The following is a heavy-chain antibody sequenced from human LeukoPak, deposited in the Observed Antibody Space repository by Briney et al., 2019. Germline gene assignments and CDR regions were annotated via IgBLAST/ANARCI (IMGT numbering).Heavy chain of an antibody. D-gene: IGHD2-15*01. J-gene: IGHJ5*02. CDR3: ARGHCSGGSCYSFPSNWFDP. V-gene: IGHV4-4*07. Sequence: SETLSLTCTVSGASISNYYWSWIRQPAGKGLEWIGRISTSGSTNYNPSLKSRVTISVDTSKNQFSLKLSSVTAADTAVYYCARGHCSGGSCYSFPSNWFDPWGQGTLVTVSS. CDR1: GASISNYY. CDR2: ISTSGST.